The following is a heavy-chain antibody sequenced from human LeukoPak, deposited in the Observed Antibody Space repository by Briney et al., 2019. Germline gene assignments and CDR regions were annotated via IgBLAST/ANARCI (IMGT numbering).Heavy chain of an antibody. D-gene: IGHD6-19*01. CDR1: GYTFTSYG. CDR2: ISAYNGNT. Sequence: ASVKVSCKASGYTFTSYGISWVRQAPGQGLEWMGWISAYNGNTNYAQKVQGRVTMTTDTSTSTAYMELRSLRSDDTAVYYCAGGTGYSSGSYYFDYWGQGTLVTVSS. J-gene: IGHJ4*02. V-gene: IGHV1-18*01. CDR3: AGGTGYSSGSYYFDY.